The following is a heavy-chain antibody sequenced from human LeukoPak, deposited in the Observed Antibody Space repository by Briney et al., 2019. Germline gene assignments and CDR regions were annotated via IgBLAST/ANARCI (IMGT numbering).Heavy chain of an antibody. Sequence: GGSLRLSCAASGFTFSSYGMHWDRQAPGKGPEWVGLIWYDGSNKYYADSVKGRFTISRDNSKNTLYLQMNSLRAEDTAVYYCAKGSYSSGWERFDYWGQGTLVTVSS. J-gene: IGHJ4*02. CDR3: AKGSYSSGWERFDY. CDR2: IWYDGSNK. CDR1: GFTFSSYG. V-gene: IGHV3-30*02. D-gene: IGHD6-19*01.